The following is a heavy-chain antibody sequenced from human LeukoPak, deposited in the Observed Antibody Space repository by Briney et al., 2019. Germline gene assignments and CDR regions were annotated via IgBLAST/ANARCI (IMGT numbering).Heavy chain of an antibody. Sequence: SETLSLTCTVSGGSISSSSYYWGCIRQPPGKGLEWIGSIYYSGSTYYNPSLKSRVTISVDTSKNQFSLKLSSVTAADTAVYYCATQFYTITIFGVVTLYYFDYWGQGTLVTVSS. CDR2: IYYSGST. D-gene: IGHD3-3*01. J-gene: IGHJ4*02. CDR3: ATQFYTITIFGVVTLYYFDY. V-gene: IGHV4-39*01. CDR1: GGSISSSSYY.